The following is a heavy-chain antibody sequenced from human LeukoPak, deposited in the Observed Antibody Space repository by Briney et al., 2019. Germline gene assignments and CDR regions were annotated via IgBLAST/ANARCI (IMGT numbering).Heavy chain of an antibody. D-gene: IGHD6-19*01. Sequence: SQTLSLTCAISGDIVSSNSAAWNWIRQSPSRGLEWLGRTYYRSKWYNDYAVSVKSRITINPDTSKNQFSLQLNSVTPEDTAVYYCAREGRSSGSLYYYGMDVWGQGTTVTVSS. CDR3: AREGRSSGSLYYYGMDV. CDR1: GDIVSSNSAA. V-gene: IGHV6-1*01. CDR2: TYYRSKWYN. J-gene: IGHJ6*02.